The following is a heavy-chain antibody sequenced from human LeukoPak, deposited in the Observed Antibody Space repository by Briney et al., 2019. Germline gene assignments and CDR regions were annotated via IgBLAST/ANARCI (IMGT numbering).Heavy chain of an antibody. V-gene: IGHV4-39*01. CDR1: GGSISSGDSY. Sequence: SQTLSLTCTVSGGSISSGDSYWGWIRQPPGKGLEWIGSIYYSGSTYYNPSLKSRVTIPVATSKNQFSLKLSSLTAAGTAVYYCARRTRRDSSGYYYERWGQGTLVTVSS. J-gene: IGHJ4*02. CDR3: ARRTRRDSSGYYYER. CDR2: IYYSGST. D-gene: IGHD3-22*01.